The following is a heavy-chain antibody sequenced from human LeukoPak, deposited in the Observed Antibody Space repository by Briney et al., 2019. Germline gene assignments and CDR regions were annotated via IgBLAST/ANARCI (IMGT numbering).Heavy chain of an antibody. CDR1: GFTFSSYD. D-gene: IGHD5-12*01. CDR3: ARLGYDYDAFDI. CDR2: IGTAGDT. Sequence: PGGSLRLSYAASGFTFSSYDMHWVRQATGKGLEWVSAIGTAGDTYYPGSVKGRFTISRENAKNSLYLQMNSLRAGDTAVYYCARLGYDYDAFDIWGQGTMVTVSS. J-gene: IGHJ3*02. V-gene: IGHV3-13*01.